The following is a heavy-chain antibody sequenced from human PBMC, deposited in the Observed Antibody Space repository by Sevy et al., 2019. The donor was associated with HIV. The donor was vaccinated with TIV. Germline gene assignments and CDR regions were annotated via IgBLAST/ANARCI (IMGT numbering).Heavy chain of an antibody. V-gene: IGHV3-7*03. CDR3: ARDCNSASCLWGLDV. D-gene: IGHD2-2*01. J-gene: IGHJ6*02. CDR2: IKRDGSEK. CDR1: GFTFSNYW. Sequence: GGSLRLSCAASGFTFSNYWMSWVRQAPGKGLEWVANIKRDGSEKYYVDSVKGRFTSSRDNAKNSLYLQMNSLRAEDTALYYCARDCNSASCLWGLDVWGQGTTVIVSS.